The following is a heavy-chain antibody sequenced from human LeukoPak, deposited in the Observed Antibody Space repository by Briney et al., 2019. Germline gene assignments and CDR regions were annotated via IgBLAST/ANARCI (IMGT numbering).Heavy chain of an antibody. CDR2: IIPIFGTA. J-gene: IGHJ4*02. V-gene: IGHV1-69*13. CDR1: GGTFSSYA. D-gene: IGHD2-21*02. CDR3: ARSIVVVTAILDY. Sequence: SVKVSCKASGGTFSSYAISWVRQAPGQGLEWMGGIIPIFGTANYAQKFQGRVTITADESTSTAYMELSSLRSEDTAVYYCARSIVVVTAILDYWGQGTLVTVSS.